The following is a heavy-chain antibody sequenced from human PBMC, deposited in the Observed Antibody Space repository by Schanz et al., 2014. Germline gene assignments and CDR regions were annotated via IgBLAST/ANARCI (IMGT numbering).Heavy chain of an antibody. CDR2: INNSGST. CDR3: ARDERDLPRSLFVF. J-gene: IGHJ4*02. CDR1: GGFISSINW. D-gene: IGHD2-2*01. V-gene: IGHV4-4*02. Sequence: QVQLQESGPGLVKPSGTLSLTCAVSGGFISSINWWSWVRQSPGTGLEWIGEINNSGSTNYNPSLKNRIPISLIKSNSQFSLPLNALTAADTAVYYCARDERDLPRSLFVFWGQGTLVTVSS.